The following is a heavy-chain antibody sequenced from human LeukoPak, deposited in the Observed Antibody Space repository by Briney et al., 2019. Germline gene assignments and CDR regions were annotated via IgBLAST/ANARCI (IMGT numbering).Heavy chain of an antibody. CDR2: INHSGST. J-gene: IGHJ3*02. V-gene: IGHV4-34*01. CDR1: GGSFSGYY. D-gene: IGHD1-26*01. CDR3: ALGSYFRPGFHDAFDI. Sequence: SETLSLTCAVYGGSFSGYYWSWIRQPPGKGLEWIGEINHSGSTNYNPSLKSRVTISVDTSKNQFSLKLGSVTAADTAVYYCALGSYFRPGFHDAFDIWGQGTMVTVSS.